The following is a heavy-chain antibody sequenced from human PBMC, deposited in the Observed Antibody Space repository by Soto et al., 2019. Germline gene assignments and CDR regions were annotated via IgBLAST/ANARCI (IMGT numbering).Heavy chain of an antibody. Sequence: SCAASGFTFDDYAMHWVRQAPGKGLEWVSGISWNSGSIGYADSVKGRFTISRDNAKNSLYLQMNSLRAEDTALYYCAKALNYYDSSGYYYCFDYWGQGNMVTV. V-gene: IGHV3-9*01. D-gene: IGHD3-22*01. CDR1: GFTFDDYA. CDR3: AKALNYYDSSGYYYCFDY. J-gene: IGHJ4*02. CDR2: ISWNSGSI.